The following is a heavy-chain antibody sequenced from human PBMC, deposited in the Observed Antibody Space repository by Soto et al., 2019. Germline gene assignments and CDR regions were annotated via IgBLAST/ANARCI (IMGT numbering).Heavy chain of an antibody. D-gene: IGHD4-17*01. CDR1: GGSISSGDYY. CDR2: IYYSGST. V-gene: IGHV4-30-4*01. CDR3: ARDREHGDYGVGYYYYGMDV. Sequence: SETLSLTCTVSGGSISSGDYYWSWIRQPPGKGLEWIGYIYYSGSTYYNPSLKSRVTISVDTSKNQFSLKLSSVTAADTAVYYCARDREHGDYGVGYYYYGMDVWGQGTTVTVSS. J-gene: IGHJ6*02.